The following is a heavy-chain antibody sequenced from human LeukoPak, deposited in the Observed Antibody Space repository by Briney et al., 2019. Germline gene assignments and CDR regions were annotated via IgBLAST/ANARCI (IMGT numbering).Heavy chain of an antibody. Sequence: PGGSLRLSCAASGFTFRQMSMSWVRQAPGKGLEWVSNIKTDGSETYYVDSVKGRFTISRDNAKNSLYLQVNRLRAEDTALYYCVRWNYGYDYWGQGTLVTVSS. V-gene: IGHV3-7*05. CDR3: VRWNYGYDY. CDR1: GFTFRQMS. J-gene: IGHJ4*02. CDR2: IKTDGSET. D-gene: IGHD5-18*01.